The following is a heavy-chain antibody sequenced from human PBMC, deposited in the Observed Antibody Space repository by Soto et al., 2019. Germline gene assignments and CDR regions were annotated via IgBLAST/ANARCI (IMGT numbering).Heavy chain of an antibody. CDR2: IIPIFGTP. Sequence: QVQLVQSGAEVKKPGSSVKVSCKASGGTFSSYAFSWVRQAPGQGLEWMGGIIPIFGTPSYTQKFQGRVTTTADESTNTASLELSSLRAEDTAVYYCARAGIWSYPSVDWYFDLWGRGTLVTVSS. CDR1: GGTFSSYA. V-gene: IGHV1-69*12. D-gene: IGHD1-26*01. CDR3: ARAGIWSYPSVDWYFDL. J-gene: IGHJ2*01.